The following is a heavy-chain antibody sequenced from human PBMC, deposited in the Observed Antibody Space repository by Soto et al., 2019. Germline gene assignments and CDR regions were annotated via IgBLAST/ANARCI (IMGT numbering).Heavy chain of an antibody. CDR1: GGSISSGGYY. J-gene: IGHJ4*02. CDR2: IYYSGST. D-gene: IGHD3-22*01. Sequence: QVQLEESGPGLVKPSQTLSLTCTVSGGSISSGGYYWSWIRQHPGKGLEWIGYIYYSGSTYYNPSLKSRVTISVDTSKNQFSLKLSSVTAADTAVYYCARFGYSTNIGIDYWGQGTLVTVSS. V-gene: IGHV4-31*03. CDR3: ARFGYSTNIGIDY.